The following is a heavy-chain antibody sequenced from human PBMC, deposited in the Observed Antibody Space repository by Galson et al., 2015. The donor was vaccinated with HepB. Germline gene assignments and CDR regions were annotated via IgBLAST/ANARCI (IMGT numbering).Heavy chain of an antibody. V-gene: IGHV3-30*18. J-gene: IGHJ6*03. Sequence: SLRLSCAASGLTFSNYAMHWVRQAPGKGLEWVAVVSYDGGTKYYADSVKGRFTISRDNFKNTLYLQMNSLRADDTSIYYCAKHDYGDFYYLDVWGKGTTVTVSS. CDR3: AKHDYGDFYYLDV. CDR2: VSYDGGTK. CDR1: GLTFSNYA. D-gene: IGHD4-17*01.